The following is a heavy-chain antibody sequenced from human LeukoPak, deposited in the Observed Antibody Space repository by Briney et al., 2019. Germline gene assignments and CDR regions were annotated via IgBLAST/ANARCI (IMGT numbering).Heavy chain of an antibody. CDR1: GGSISSGGYY. CDR2: IYYSGST. CDR3: ARGVRGTGIKKALFDY. Sequence: SQTLSLTCTVSGGSISSGGYYWSWIRQHPGKGLEWIGYIYYSGSTYYNPSLKSRVTISVDTSKNQFSLKLSSVTAADTAVYYCARGVRGTGIKKALFDYWGQGTLVTVSS. V-gene: IGHV4-31*03. J-gene: IGHJ4*02. D-gene: IGHD1-1*01.